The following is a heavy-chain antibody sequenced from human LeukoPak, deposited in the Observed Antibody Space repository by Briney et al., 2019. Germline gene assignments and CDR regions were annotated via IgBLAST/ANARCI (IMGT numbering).Heavy chain of an antibody. CDR2: ISSSGSTI. J-gene: IGHJ3*02. CDR3: ARDFVEMATNAVDAFDI. CDR1: GFTFSDYY. V-gene: IGHV3-11*01. Sequence: PGGSLRLSCAASGFTFSDYYMSWIRQAPGKGLEWVSYISSSGSTIYYADSVKGRFTISRDNAKNSLYLQMNSLRAEDTAVYYCARDFVEMATNAVDAFDIWGQGTTVTVSS. D-gene: IGHD5-24*01.